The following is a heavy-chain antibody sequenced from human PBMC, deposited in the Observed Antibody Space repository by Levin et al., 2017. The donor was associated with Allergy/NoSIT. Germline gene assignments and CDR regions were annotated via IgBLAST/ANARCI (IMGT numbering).Heavy chain of an antibody. Sequence: GGSLRLSCAASGFTFSSYSMNWVRQAPGKGLEWVSSISSSSSYIYYADSVKGRFTISRDNAKNSLYLQMNSLRAEDTAVYYCERDYKVFGSTGAFDSWGQGTMVTVSS. J-gene: IGHJ3*02. CDR3: ERDYKVFGSTGAFDS. V-gene: IGHV3-21*01. CDR2: ISSSSSYI. D-gene: IGHD2-15*01. CDR1: GFTFSSYS.